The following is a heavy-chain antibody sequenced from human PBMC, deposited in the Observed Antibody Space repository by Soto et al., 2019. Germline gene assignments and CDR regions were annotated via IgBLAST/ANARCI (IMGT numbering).Heavy chain of an antibody. Sequence: QVQLQESGPGLVKPSGTLSLTCAVSSGSISSSNWWSWVRQPPGKGLEWIGEIYHSGSTNYNPSLKSRVTISVDTSKNQFSLKLSSVTAADTAVYYCARTARSIAARPPINWGQGTLVTVSS. CDR3: ARTARSIAARPPIN. D-gene: IGHD6-6*01. V-gene: IGHV4-4*02. J-gene: IGHJ4*02. CDR2: IYHSGST. CDR1: SGSISSSNW.